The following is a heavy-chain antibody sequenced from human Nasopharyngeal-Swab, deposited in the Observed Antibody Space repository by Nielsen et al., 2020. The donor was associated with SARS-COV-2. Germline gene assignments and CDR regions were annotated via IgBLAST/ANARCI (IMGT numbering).Heavy chain of an antibody. CDR1: GFTFSTYA. J-gene: IGHJ3*02. D-gene: IGHD4-23*01. CDR2: ITSRGDNT. V-gene: IGHV3-23*01. CDR3: AKDRIRWPVDAFDI. Sequence: GESLKISCAASGFTFSTYAMSWVRQAPGKGPEWISAITSRGDNTYYADSVKGRFTVSRDNSKNTMYLRMNSLRAEDSAVYYCAKDRIRWPVDAFDIWGQGTLVTVSS.